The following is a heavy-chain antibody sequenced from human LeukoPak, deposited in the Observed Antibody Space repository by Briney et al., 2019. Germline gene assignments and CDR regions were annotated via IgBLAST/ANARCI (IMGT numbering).Heavy chain of an antibody. J-gene: IGHJ6*02. V-gene: IGHV3-23*01. CDR1: GFTFSIYA. CDR2: ISGSGGTA. Sequence: PGGSLRLSCAASGFTFSIYAMSWVRQAPGKGLEWVSAISGSGGTAYYADSVKGRFTISRDNSKNTLYLQMNSLRAEDTAVYYCAKDLGIAVAGRDDGMDVWGQGTTVTVSS. CDR3: AKDLGIAVAGRDDGMDV. D-gene: IGHD6-19*01.